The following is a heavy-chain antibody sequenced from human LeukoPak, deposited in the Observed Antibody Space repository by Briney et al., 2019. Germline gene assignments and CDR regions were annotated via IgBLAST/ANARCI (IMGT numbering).Heavy chain of an antibody. CDR3: ARDRGPIAAAGDYYYYYYMDV. D-gene: IGHD6-13*01. J-gene: IGHJ6*03. Sequence: ASVKVSCKASGYTFTSYDINWVRQATGQGLEWMGWMNPNSGNTGYAQKFQGRVTMTRNTSISTAYMELSSLRSEDTAVYYCARDRGPIAAAGDYYYYYYMDVWGKGTTVTISS. CDR1: GYTFTSYD. V-gene: IGHV1-8*01. CDR2: MNPNSGNT.